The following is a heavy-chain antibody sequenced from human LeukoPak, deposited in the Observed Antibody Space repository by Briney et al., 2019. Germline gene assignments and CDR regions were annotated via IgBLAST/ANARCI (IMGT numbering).Heavy chain of an antibody. J-gene: IGHJ3*02. V-gene: IGHV3-53*01. Sequence: GGSLRLSCAASGFTVSSNYMSWVRQAPGKGLEWVSIIYRGGNTYYADSVKGRFTISRDNPKNTLYFQMNSLRAEDTAVYYCARQYCSSTSCNGAFDIWGQGTMVTVSS. CDR2: IYRGGNT. D-gene: IGHD2-2*01. CDR1: GFTVSSNY. CDR3: ARQYCSSTSCNGAFDI.